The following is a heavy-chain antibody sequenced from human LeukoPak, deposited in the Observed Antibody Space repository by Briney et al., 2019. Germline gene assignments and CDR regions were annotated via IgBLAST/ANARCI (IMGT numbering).Heavy chain of an antibody. CDR1: GFTFRSYW. V-gene: IGHV3-74*01. CDR2: INGDGSST. J-gene: IGHJ4*02. D-gene: IGHD5-12*01. Sequence: GGSLRLSCAASGFTFRSYWMHWVRQAPRKGMVLVSRINGDGSSTSYADSVKGRFTISRDNGKKELYLQMNSLGAEDTAVYYCAVKGGYNDWDAPFDYWGQGTLVTVSS. CDR3: AVKGGYNDWDAPFDY.